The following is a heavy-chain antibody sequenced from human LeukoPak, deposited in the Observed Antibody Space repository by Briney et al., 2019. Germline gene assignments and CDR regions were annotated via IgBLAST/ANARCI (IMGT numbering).Heavy chain of an antibody. J-gene: IGHJ4*02. D-gene: IGHD5-24*01. Sequence: SETLSLTCTVSGYSISSGYYWGWIRQPPGKGLEWIGSIYHSGSTYYNPSLKSRVTISVDTSKNQFSLKLSSVTAADTAVYYCARGEMATPDYWGQGTLVTVSS. CDR2: IYHSGST. V-gene: IGHV4-38-2*02. CDR1: GYSISSGYY. CDR3: ARGEMATPDY.